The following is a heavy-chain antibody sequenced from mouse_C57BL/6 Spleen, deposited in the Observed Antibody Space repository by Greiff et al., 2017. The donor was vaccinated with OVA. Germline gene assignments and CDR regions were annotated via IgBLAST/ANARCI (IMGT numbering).Heavy chain of an antibody. D-gene: IGHD2-3*01. CDR2: ISYDGSN. J-gene: IGHJ4*01. V-gene: IGHV3-6*01. CDR1: GYSITSGYY. CDR3: ARDDDGYYVYAMDY. Sequence: VQLKESGPGLVKPSQSLSLTCSVTGYSITSGYYWNWIRQFPGNKLEWMGYISYDGSNNYNPSLKNRISITRDTSKNQFFLKLNSVTTEDTATYYCARDDDGYYVYAMDYWGQGTSVTVSS.